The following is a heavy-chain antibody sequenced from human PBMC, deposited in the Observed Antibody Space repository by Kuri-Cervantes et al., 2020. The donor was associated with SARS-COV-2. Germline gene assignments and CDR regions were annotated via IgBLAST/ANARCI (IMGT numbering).Heavy chain of an antibody. CDR2: INPSGGST. CDR1: GYTFTSYY. CDR3: ARVVGYCSSTSCPLLAFDI. D-gene: IGHD2-2*01. Sequence: ASVKVSCKASGYTFTSYYMHWVRQASGQGLEWMGIINPSGGSTSYAQKFQGRVTMTRDTSTSTVYMELSSLRSEDTAVYYCARVVGYCSSTSCPLLAFDIWGQGTIVTVSS. J-gene: IGHJ3*02. V-gene: IGHV1-46*01.